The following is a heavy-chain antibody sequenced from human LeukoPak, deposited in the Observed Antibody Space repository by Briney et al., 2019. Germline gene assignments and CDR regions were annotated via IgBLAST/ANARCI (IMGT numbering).Heavy chain of an antibody. CDR1: GDSVSGISFY. V-gene: IGHV4-61*01. J-gene: IGHJ4*02. CDR2: IQYSGST. D-gene: IGHD5-12*01. Sequence: SETLSLTCTVSGDSVSGISFYWSWIRQPPGKGLQYIGYIQYSGSTNYNPSLKSRVTISVDTSKNQFPLKLSSVTAADTALYYCARHRVGCRDIDYWGQGTLVTVSS. CDR3: ARHRVGCRDIDY.